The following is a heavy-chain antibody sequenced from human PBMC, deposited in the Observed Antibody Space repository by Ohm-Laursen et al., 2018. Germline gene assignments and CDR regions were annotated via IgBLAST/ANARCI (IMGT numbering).Heavy chain of an antibody. J-gene: IGHJ4*02. Sequence: SLRLSCAASGFTLSSYDMNWVRQAPGKGLEWISYISETGSHIYDADSMRGRFTVARDNAKNLLYLQLNSLRVEDTAVYYCARDPPEDSSWYADYWGQGTLVTVSS. CDR2: ISETGSHI. CDR3: ARDPPEDSSWYADY. V-gene: IGHV3-21*01. D-gene: IGHD6-13*01. CDR1: GFTLSSYD.